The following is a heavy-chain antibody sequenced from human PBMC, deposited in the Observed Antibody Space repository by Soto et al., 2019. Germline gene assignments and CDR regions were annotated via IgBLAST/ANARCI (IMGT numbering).Heavy chain of an antibody. CDR2: IYYRGNT. CDR1: GGSIGHGYYY. D-gene: IGHD5-18*01. J-gene: IGHJ6*02. CDR3: ACCQLYGMDV. V-gene: IGHV4-30-4*01. Sequence: SAPLSLTCSVSGGSIGHGYYYWRWIRQPPGKARERIKNIYYRGNTYYNTSLKSRRIISIDTSKNQVALKVGSVTAADTAVYYCACCQLYGMDVSGQWTTVTVSS.